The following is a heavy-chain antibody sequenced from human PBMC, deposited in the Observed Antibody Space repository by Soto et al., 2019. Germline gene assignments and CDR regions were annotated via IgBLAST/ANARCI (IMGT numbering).Heavy chain of an antibody. Sequence: PGGSLRLSCAASGFTFSSYSMNWVRQAPGKGLEWVSSISSSSSYIYYADSVKGRFTISRDNAKNSLYLQMNSLSAEDTAVYYCARLMGVGEHSSSSSPGDYYYMDVWGKGTTVTVSS. CDR1: GFTFSSYS. V-gene: IGHV3-21*01. CDR3: ARLMGVGEHSSSSSPGDYYYMDV. J-gene: IGHJ6*03. CDR2: ISSSSSYI. D-gene: IGHD6-6*01.